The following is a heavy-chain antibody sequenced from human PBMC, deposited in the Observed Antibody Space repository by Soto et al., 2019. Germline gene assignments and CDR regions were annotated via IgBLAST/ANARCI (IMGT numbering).Heavy chain of an antibody. CDR2: IYHSGST. CDR1: GGSISSGGYS. Sequence: SETLSLTCAVSGGSISSGGYSWSWIRQPPGKGLEWIGYIYHSGSTNYNPCLKSRVTISVDRSKNQFSLKLSSVTAADTAVYYCASSRTNDYGVSDYWGQGTLVTVSS. CDR3: ASSRTNDYGVSDY. J-gene: IGHJ4*02. D-gene: IGHD4-17*01. V-gene: IGHV4-30-2*01.